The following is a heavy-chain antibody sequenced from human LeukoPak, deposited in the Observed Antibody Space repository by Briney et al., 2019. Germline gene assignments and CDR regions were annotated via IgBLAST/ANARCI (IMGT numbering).Heavy chain of an antibody. D-gene: IGHD6-13*01. V-gene: IGHV3-53*01. Sequence: GGSLRLSCAASGLTVSSNYMSWVRQAPGKGLEWVSVIYSGGSTYYADSVKGRFTISRHNSKNTLYLQMNSLRAEDTAVYYCARGGFMKDIAAAGTGYKTWGQGTLATVSS. CDR3: ARGGFMKDIAAAGTGYKT. CDR2: IYSGGST. CDR1: GLTVSSNY. J-gene: IGHJ5*02.